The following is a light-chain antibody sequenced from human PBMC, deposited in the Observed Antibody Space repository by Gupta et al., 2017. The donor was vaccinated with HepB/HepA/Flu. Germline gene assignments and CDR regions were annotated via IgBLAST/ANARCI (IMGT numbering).Light chain of an antibody. CDR3: GTWDTSLKEGV. J-gene: IGLJ3*02. Sequence: QSVLTQPPSVSAAPGQRVTISCSGSNSNVAHNYVSWYQHVPGTAPKLPLYDNLKRPSGIPDRFSGFKSGTSVTLVITGLLPEDEADYYCGTWDTSLKEGVFGGGTKVTVL. CDR2: DNL. CDR1: NSNVAHNY. V-gene: IGLV1-51*01.